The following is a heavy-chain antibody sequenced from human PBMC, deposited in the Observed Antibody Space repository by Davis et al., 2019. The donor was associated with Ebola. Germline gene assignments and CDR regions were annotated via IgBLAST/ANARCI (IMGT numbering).Heavy chain of an antibody. Sequence: PGGSLRLSCAASGFTFSNYWMSFVRQAPGKGLEWVATVSYDGINKDYADSVQGRFTISRDKSKKTLSLQMNDLRAADTAVYYCVTTDCSGGSCYPYFYAMDVWGQGTTVTVSS. CDR2: VSYDGINK. D-gene: IGHD2-15*01. CDR3: VTTDCSGGSCYPYFYAMDV. J-gene: IGHJ6*02. CDR1: GFTFSNYW. V-gene: IGHV3-30-3*01.